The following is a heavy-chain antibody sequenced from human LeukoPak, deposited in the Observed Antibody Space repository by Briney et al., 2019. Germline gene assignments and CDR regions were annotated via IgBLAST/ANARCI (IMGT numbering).Heavy chain of an antibody. Sequence: SETLSLTCAVSNYSFSSAYYWGWIRPPPGEGLEWIGTIYPGGTTYYNPSLGSRLTISIDASKNHFSLRLSSVTTADTAVYYCARRVASAVTGFDYWGQGALVAVSS. CDR2: IYPGGTT. CDR1: NYSFSSAYY. V-gene: IGHV4-38-2*01. J-gene: IGHJ4*02. CDR3: ARRVASAVTGFDY. D-gene: IGHD6-13*01.